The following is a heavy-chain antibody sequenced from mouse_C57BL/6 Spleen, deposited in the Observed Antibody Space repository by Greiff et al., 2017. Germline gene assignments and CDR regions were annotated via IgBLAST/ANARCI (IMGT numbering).Heavy chain of an antibody. J-gene: IGHJ1*03. CDR3: ARIYDGSHWYFGV. V-gene: IGHV1-64*01. Sequence: QVQLQQPGAELVKPGASVKLSCKASGYTFTSYWMHWVKQRPGQGLEWIGMIHPNSGSTNYNEKFKSKATLTVDKSSSTAYMQLSSLTSEDSAVYYCARIYDGSHWYFGVWGTGTTVTGSS. CDR1: GYTFTSYW. CDR2: IHPNSGST. D-gene: IGHD2-3*01.